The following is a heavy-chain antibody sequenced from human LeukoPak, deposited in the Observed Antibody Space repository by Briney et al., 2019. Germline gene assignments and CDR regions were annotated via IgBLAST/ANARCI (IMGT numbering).Heavy chain of an antibody. CDR1: GVSISRDAYY. J-gene: IGHJ4*02. CDR2: IYSSGNT. CDR3: VRDPSAMVFVY. V-gene: IGHV4-61*09. D-gene: IGHD3-10*01. Sequence: SETLSLSCTVSGVSISRDAYYWSWMRQPAGKGLEWIGQIYSSGNTNYNPSLKNRVTISVDTSRNQFFLNLRSVTAADRAIYYCVRDPSAMVFVYWGQGILVSVSS.